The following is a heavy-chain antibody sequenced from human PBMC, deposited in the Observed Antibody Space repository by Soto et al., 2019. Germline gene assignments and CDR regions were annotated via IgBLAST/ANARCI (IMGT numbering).Heavy chain of an antibody. CDR2: IIPILGIA. D-gene: IGHD2-2*01. J-gene: IGHJ4*02. CDR3: ARDNSVGYCSSTSCYDRSFDY. CDR1: GGTFSSYT. Sequence: ASVKVSCKASGGTFSSYTIRWVRQAPGQGLEWMGRIIPILGIANYAQKFQGRVTITADKSTSTAYMELSSLRSEDTAVYYCARDNSVGYCSSTSCYDRSFDYWSQGTLVTVSS. V-gene: IGHV1-69*04.